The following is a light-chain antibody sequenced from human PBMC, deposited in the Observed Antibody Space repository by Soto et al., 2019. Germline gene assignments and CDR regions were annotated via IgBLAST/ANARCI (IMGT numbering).Light chain of an antibody. J-gene: IGKJ1*01. Sequence: DIQMTQSPSTLSASVGDRVTNTCRASQSISSWLAWYQQKPGKAPKLLIYDASSFESGVPSRFSGSGSGTEFTLTISSLQPDDFATYYCQQYNSYSWTFGQGTKVDIK. V-gene: IGKV1-5*01. CDR2: DAS. CDR1: QSISSW. CDR3: QQYNSYSWT.